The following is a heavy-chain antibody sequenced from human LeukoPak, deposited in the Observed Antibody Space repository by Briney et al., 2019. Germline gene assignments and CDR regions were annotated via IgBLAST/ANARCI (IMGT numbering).Heavy chain of an antibody. V-gene: IGHV4-39*02. CDR1: GGSISSSSYY. D-gene: IGHD6-19*01. CDR2: IYYSGNT. J-gene: IGHJ6*04. CDR3: ARDPPIAVAGRGRAFYYYGMDV. Sequence: SETLSLTCTVSGGSISSSSYYWGWIRQPPGKGLEWIGSIYYSGNTYYNPSLKSRVIISVDTSKSQLSLKLTSVTAADTAVYYCARDPPIAVAGRGRAFYYYGMDVWGKGTTVTVSS.